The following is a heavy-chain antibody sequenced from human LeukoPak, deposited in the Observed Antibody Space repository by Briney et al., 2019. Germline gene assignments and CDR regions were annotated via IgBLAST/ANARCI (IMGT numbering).Heavy chain of an antibody. D-gene: IGHD5-12*01. CDR2: ISITGITI. V-gene: IGHV3-48*03. J-gene: IGHJ4*02. CDR3: ARDMGGSPFDY. Sequence: GGSLRLSCAASGFTFNSFEMNWVRQAPGKGLEWVSYISITGITIYYADSVKGRFTISNENDKNSLYLQMNILRAEDTAVYYCARDMGGSPFDYWGQGTLVTVSS. CDR1: GFTFNSFE.